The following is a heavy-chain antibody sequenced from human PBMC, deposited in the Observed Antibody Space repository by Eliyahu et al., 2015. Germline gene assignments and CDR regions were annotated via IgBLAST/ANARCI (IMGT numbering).Heavy chain of an antibody. CDR2: IYYRSKWYN. V-gene: IGHV6-1*01. Sequence: QVQLQQSGPGLVKPSQTLSLTCAIPGDTVSANFVAWNWIRQSPSRGLEWLGRIYYRSKWYNEYAPSVKGRITINPDTSKNQFSFQLNSVTPDDTAVYYCARAYAHSFDYWDQGTLVTVSS. J-gene: IGHJ4*02. CDR3: ARAYAHSFDY. D-gene: IGHD4-17*01. CDR1: GDTVSANFVA.